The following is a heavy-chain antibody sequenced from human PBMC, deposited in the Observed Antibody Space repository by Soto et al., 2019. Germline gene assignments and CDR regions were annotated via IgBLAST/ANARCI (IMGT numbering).Heavy chain of an antibody. J-gene: IGHJ6*03. V-gene: IGHV4-34*01. D-gene: IGHD2-2*03. Sequence: SETLSLTCAVYGGSFSGYYWSWIRQPPGKGLEWIGEINHSGSTNYNPSLKSRVTISVDTSKNQFSLKLSSVTAADTAVFYCARESTGYCSSTSCYYMDVWGKGTTVTVSS. CDR1: GGSFSGYY. CDR2: INHSGST. CDR3: ARESTGYCSSTSCYYMDV.